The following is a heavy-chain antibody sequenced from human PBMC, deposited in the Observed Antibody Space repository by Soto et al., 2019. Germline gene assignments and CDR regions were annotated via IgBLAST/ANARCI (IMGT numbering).Heavy chain of an antibody. Sequence: AETLSLTCSVSGAPITSNYWTWIRQPPGKGLEWIGYLDHQGYSNYIPSLRSRVSMSIDTSKNQLSLKVHSVTAADTAVYYCARVPVTGYFDWREHWGKGTLVIVSA. CDR1: GAPITSNY. V-gene: IGHV4-59*01. CDR3: ARVPVTGYFDWREH. CDR2: LDHQGYS. J-gene: IGHJ1*01. D-gene: IGHD3-9*01.